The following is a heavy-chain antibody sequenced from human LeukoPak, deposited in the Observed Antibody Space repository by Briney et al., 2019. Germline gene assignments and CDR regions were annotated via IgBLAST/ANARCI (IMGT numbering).Heavy chain of an antibody. CDR2: ISGSGGST. CDR1: GFTFSSYA. V-gene: IGHV3-23*01. J-gene: IGHJ3*02. CDR3: AKVSGRRFDAFDI. D-gene: IGHD2-15*01. Sequence: GGSLRLSCAASGFTFSSYAMSWVRQAPGKGLEWVSAISGSGGSTYYADSVKGRVTISRDNSKNTLYLQMNSLRAEDTAVYYCAKVSGRRFDAFDIWGQGTMVTVSS.